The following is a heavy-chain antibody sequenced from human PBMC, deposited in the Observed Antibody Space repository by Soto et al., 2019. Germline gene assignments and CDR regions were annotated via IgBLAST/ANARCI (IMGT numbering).Heavy chain of an antibody. V-gene: IGHV3-33*01. J-gene: IGHJ4*02. CDR3: ARDVGKGNGPFDY. Sequence: VQLVESGGGVVQPGRSLRLSCAASGFTFNTYGMHWVRQAPGKGLEWVAVIWHDGGKKYYADSAKGRFTISRDNSKHTLFLQMNTLRAEYTAVYYCARDVGKGNGPFDYWGQGTLVTVSS. CDR1: GFTFNTYG. D-gene: IGHD1-26*01. CDR2: IWHDGGKK.